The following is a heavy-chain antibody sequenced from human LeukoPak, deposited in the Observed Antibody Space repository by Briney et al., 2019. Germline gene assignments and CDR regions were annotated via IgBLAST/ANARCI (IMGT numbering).Heavy chain of an antibody. CDR2: IYYSGST. J-gene: IGHJ4*02. CDR3: ARGLWFGDENPPYFDY. CDR1: GCSISSYY. Sequence: SETLSLTCTVSGCSISSYYWSWIRQPPGKGLEWSGYIYYSGSTNYNPSLKSRVTISVDTSKNQFSLKLSSVTAADTAVYYCARGLWFGDENPPYFDYWGQGTLVTVSS. V-gene: IGHV4-59*01. D-gene: IGHD3-10*01.